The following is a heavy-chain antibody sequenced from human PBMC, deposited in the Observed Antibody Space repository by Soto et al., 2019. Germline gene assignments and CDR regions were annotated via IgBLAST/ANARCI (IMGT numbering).Heavy chain of an antibody. V-gene: IGHV1-46*01. CDR2: INPSGGST. CDR3: ARGDDVNYYDSAYYFDY. J-gene: IGHJ4*02. CDR1: GYTFTSYY. Sequence: ASVKVSCKASGYTFTSYYMHWVRQAPGQGLEWMGIINPSGGSTSYAQKFQGRVTMTRDTSTSTVYMELSSLRSEDTAVYYCARGDDVNYYDSAYYFDYWGQGTLVTVSS. D-gene: IGHD3-22*01.